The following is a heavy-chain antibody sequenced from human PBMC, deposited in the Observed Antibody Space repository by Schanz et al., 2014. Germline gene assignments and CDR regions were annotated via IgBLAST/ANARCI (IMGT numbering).Heavy chain of an antibody. V-gene: IGHV3-53*01. CDR2: MYINSGST. CDR1: GFTVNTNY. Sequence: EVQLVESGGGLIQPGGSLRLSCAVSGFTVNTNYMSWVRQAPGKGLEWISSMYINSGSTQYADSVKGRFIISRDSSKNTLFPQMLSLRAEATAVYFCATDGGRDAYNLAFDVWGQGTLVTVSS. D-gene: IGHD2-15*01. CDR3: ATDGGRDAYNLAFDV. J-gene: IGHJ3*01.